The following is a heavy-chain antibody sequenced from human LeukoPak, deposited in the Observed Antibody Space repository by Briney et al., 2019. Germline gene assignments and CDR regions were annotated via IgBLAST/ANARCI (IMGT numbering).Heavy chain of an antibody. V-gene: IGHV3-49*04. CDR3: TRGDGSGSY. Sequence: PGGSLRLSRTAPGFTFGDYATSWVRQAPGKGLDWIGFIRSKTSGGTTESAESVKGRFNILRDDSKRITYLQINSLKNEETAVYYCTRGDGSGSYWGQGTLVTVYS. CDR1: GFTFGDYA. J-gene: IGHJ4*02. CDR2: IRSKTSGGTT. D-gene: IGHD1-26*01.